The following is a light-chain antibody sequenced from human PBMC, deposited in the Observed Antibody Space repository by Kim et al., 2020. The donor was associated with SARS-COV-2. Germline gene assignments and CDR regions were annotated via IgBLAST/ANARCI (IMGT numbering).Light chain of an antibody. CDR1: QSVSSSY. CDR3: QQYGSSPPIT. Sequence: PGQRATPPGRASQSVSSSYLVWYQQKPGQAPRLLLYGASSRATGIPDRFSGSGSGTDFTLTISRLEPEDFAVYYCQQYGSSPPITFGQGTRLEIK. J-gene: IGKJ5*01. V-gene: IGKV3-20*01. CDR2: GAS.